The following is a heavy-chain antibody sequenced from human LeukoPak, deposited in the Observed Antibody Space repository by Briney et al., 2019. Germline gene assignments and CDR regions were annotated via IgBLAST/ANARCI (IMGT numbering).Heavy chain of an antibody. Sequence: GGSLRLSCAASGFTFNNYYMNWVRQAPGKGLEWVANIKQDGSEKDYVDSVKGRFTISRDNAKNSLYLQMNSLRVEDTALYYCARGDDFWGDRDAFDIWGQGTMVTVSS. CDR1: GFTFNNYY. V-gene: IGHV3-7*01. CDR3: ARGDDFWGDRDAFDI. CDR2: IKQDGSEK. D-gene: IGHD3-3*01. J-gene: IGHJ3*02.